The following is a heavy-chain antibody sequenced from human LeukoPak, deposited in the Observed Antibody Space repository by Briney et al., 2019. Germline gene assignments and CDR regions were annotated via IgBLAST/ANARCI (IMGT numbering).Heavy chain of an antibody. CDR1: RDTFTNYA. CDR2: ISAYNGNT. Sequence: GSSVKVSCKASRDTFTNYAISWVRQAPGQGLEWMGGISAYNGNTNYAQKLQGRVTMTTDTSTSTAYMELRSLRSDDTAVYYCARAYSSGWYGYWGQGTLVTVSS. CDR3: ARAYSSGWYGY. V-gene: IGHV1-18*01. D-gene: IGHD6-19*01. J-gene: IGHJ4*02.